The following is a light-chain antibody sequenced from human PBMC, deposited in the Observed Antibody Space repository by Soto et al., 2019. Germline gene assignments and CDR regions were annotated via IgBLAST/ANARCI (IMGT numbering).Light chain of an antibody. CDR1: QAVSTW. J-gene: IGKJ4*01. CDR3: QQLKSYPLT. Sequence: DIQMTQSPSFVSASVGDRVTITCRASQAVSTWLAWYQQKPGDAPKSLIYSASSLQRGVPSRFSGSGSGTEFTLTVSSLQPEDFATYYCQQLKSYPLTFGGGTKVDIK. V-gene: IGKV1-12*01. CDR2: SAS.